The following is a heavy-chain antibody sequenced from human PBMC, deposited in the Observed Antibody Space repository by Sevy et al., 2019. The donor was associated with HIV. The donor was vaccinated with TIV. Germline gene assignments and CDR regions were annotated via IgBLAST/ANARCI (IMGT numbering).Heavy chain of an antibody. Sequence: GGSLRLSCAASGFTFSSYSMNWVRQAPGKGLEWVSSISSSSSYIYYADSVKGRFTISRDNAKNSLYLQMNSLRAEDTAVYYCARDLQYYDSSGLPDYWGQGTLVTVSS. CDR1: GFTFSSYS. D-gene: IGHD3-22*01. V-gene: IGHV3-21*01. J-gene: IGHJ4*02. CDR3: ARDLQYYDSSGLPDY. CDR2: ISSSSSYI.